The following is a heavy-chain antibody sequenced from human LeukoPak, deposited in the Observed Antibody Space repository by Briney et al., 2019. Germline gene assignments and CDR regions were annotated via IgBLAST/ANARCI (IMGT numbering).Heavy chain of an antibody. D-gene: IGHD2-2*01. Sequence: GTPLRLSCVASGLTFRNYSFHWVRQAPGKGLEWVAIIYSGGGTTKYYAESVKDRCTITRDDSRDTLYLQMNSLRAEDTAVYYCVVILVPGGVWHFDLWGRGTLVTVSS. CDR3: VVILVPGGVWHFDL. CDR2: IYSGGGTTK. J-gene: IGHJ2*01. CDR1: GLTFRNYS. V-gene: IGHV3-33*03.